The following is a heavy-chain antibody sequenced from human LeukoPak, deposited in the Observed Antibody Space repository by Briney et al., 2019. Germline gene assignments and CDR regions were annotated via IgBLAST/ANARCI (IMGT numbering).Heavy chain of an antibody. D-gene: IGHD3-10*01. CDR1: GGSISSYY. Sequence: PSETLSVTCTVSGGSISSYYWSWIRQPPGKGLEWIGYIYYSGSTNYNPSLKSRVTISVDTSKNQFSLKLSSVTAADTAVYYCARGGERTYYYGSGSYYNAFWYFDLWGRGTLVTVSS. CDR3: ARGGERTYYYGSGSYYNAFWYFDL. J-gene: IGHJ2*01. V-gene: IGHV4-59*01. CDR2: IYYSGST.